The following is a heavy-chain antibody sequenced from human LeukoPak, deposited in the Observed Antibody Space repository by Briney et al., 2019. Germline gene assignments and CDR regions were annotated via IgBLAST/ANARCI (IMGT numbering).Heavy chain of an antibody. D-gene: IGHD2-21*01. CDR1: GFTLSTYW. Sequence: QPGGSLRLSCAASGFTLSTYWMHWVRQTPGKRLVWVSRISSDGSTNYADSVKGRFTVSRDNSKNTMYLQMSSLRAEDTAVYYCARDPGGGGARGHNWFDTWGQGTLVSVSS. J-gene: IGHJ5*02. V-gene: IGHV3-74*01. CDR2: ISSDGST. CDR3: ARDPGGGGARGHNWFDT.